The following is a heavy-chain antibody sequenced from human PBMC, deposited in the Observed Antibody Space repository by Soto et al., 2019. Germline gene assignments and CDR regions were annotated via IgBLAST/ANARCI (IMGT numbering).Heavy chain of an antibody. Sequence: GSLRLSCAASGFTVSSNYVSWVRQAPGKGLEWVSVIYSGGTTYYADSVKGRFTISRDNSKNTLYLQMNSLRAEDTAVYYCARNGDSSDYRGWFDPWGQGTLVTVS. J-gene: IGHJ5*02. CDR1: GFTVSSNY. D-gene: IGHD3-22*01. CDR2: IYSGGTT. V-gene: IGHV3-66*01. CDR3: ARNGDSSDYRGWFDP.